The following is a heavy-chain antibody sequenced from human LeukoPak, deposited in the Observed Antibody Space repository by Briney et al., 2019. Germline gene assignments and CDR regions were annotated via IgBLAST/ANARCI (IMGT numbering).Heavy chain of an antibody. CDR2: FSGSGGST. J-gene: IGHJ4*02. Sequence: PGGSLRLSCAASGFTFASYAMSWVRQAPGKGLEWVSAFSGSGGSTYYADSVKGRFTISRDDSKNTAYLQMDSLKTEDTAVYYCTGNYYGSGSYADFDYWGQGTLVTVSS. D-gene: IGHD3-10*01. CDR1: GFTFASYA. CDR3: TGNYYGSGSYADFDY. V-gene: IGHV3-23*01.